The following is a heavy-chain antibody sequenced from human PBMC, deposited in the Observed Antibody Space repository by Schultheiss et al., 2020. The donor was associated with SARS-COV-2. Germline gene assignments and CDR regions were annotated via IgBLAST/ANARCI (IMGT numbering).Heavy chain of an antibody. CDR1: GFTFSKYG. D-gene: IGHD3-16*01. V-gene: IGHV3-30*02. CDR3: AIGLKSTYYDYVWGSPDLDY. J-gene: IGHJ4*02. Sequence: GGSLRLSCAASGFTFSKYGMHWARQAPGKGLEWVAVIWYDGSNKYYADSVKGRFTISRDNSKNTLYLQMNSLRAEDTAVYYCAIGLKSTYYDYVWGSPDLDYWGQGTLVTVSS. CDR2: IWYDGSNK.